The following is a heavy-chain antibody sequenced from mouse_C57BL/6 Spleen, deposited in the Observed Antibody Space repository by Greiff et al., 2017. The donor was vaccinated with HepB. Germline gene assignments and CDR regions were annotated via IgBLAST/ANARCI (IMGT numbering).Heavy chain of an antibody. CDR3: ARDPTVVATDWYFDV. Sequence: EVQGVESGGGLVKPGGSLKLSCAASGFTFSSYAMSWVRQTPEKRLEWVATISDGGSYTYYPDNVKGRFTISRDNAKNNLYLQMSHLKSEDTAMYYCARDPTVVATDWYFDVWGTGTTVTVSS. CDR1: GFTFSSYA. D-gene: IGHD1-1*01. V-gene: IGHV5-4*01. CDR2: ISDGGSYT. J-gene: IGHJ1*03.